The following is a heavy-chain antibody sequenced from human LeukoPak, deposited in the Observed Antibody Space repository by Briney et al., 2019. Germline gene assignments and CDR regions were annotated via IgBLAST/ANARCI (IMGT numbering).Heavy chain of an antibody. CDR3: ARVPYYDFWSGYSETYYFDY. V-gene: IGHV3-21*01. D-gene: IGHD3-3*01. CDR1: GFTFSSYS. Sequence: PGGSLRHSCAASGFTFSSYSMNWVRQAPGKGLEWVSSISSSSSYIYYADSVKGRFTISRDNAKNSLYLQMNSLRAEDTAVYYCARVPYYDFWSGYSETYYFDYWGQGTLVSVSS. CDR2: ISSSSSYI. J-gene: IGHJ4*02.